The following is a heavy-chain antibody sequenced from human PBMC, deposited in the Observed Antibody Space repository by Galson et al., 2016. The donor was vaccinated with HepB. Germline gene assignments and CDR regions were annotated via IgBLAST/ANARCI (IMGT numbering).Heavy chain of an antibody. J-gene: IGHJ6*02. CDR2: IKSKTDAGTT. V-gene: IGHV3-15*05. CDR1: GFTFSNAW. CDR3: STDPPSYTRTWYIPYYCYGMDV. Sequence: SLRLSCAASGFTFSNAWMSWVRQAPGKGLEWVGRIKSKTDAGTTDYAAPVKGRFTISRDDSKNTLYLQMTSLRIEDSAVYYCSTDPPSYTRTWYIPYYCYGMDVWGQGATVTVSS. D-gene: IGHD6-13*01.